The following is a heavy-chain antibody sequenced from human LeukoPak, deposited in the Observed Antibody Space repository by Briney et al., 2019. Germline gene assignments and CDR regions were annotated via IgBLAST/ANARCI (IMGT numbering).Heavy chain of an antibody. D-gene: IGHD3-3*01. V-gene: IGHV1-18*01. CDR2: ISAYSGNT. Sequence: ASVKVSCKASGYTFTSYGISWVRQAPGQGLEWMGWISAYSGNTNYAQKLQGRVTMTTDTSTSTAYMELRSLRSDDTAVYYCARDGTVFWSGYSDLGYYGMDVWGQGTTVTVSS. CDR3: ARDGTVFWSGYSDLGYYGMDV. CDR1: GYTFTSYG. J-gene: IGHJ6*02.